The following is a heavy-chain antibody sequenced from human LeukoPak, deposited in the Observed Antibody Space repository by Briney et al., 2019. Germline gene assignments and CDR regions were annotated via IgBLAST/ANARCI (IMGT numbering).Heavy chain of an antibody. J-gene: IGHJ4*02. Sequence: GGSLRLSCAASGFTFSSYWMNWVRQAPGKGLEWVANIKQDGSEEYYVDSVKGRFTISRDNAWNTLYLQMNDLGAEDTAVYYCAREGEPYISTGGSDYWGQGTLVTVSS. CDR1: GFTFSSYW. V-gene: IGHV3-7*01. CDR3: AREGEPYISTGGSDY. CDR2: IKQDGSEE. D-gene: IGHD1-14*01.